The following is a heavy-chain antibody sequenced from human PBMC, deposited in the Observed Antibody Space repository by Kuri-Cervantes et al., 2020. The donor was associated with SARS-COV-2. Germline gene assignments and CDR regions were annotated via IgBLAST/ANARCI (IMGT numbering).Heavy chain of an antibody. J-gene: IGHJ4*02. CDR2: ISYRGST. CDR1: GGSISSYF. CDR3: ARGGGYSNLGYYFDY. D-gene: IGHD4-11*01. V-gene: IGHV4-59*01. Sequence: SETLSLTCTVSGGSISSYFWSWIRQSPGKGLEWMGDISYRGSTKYNPSLKSRVTISIDASKNQFSLKLSSVTAADTAVYYCARGGGYSNLGYYFDYWGQGTLVTVSS.